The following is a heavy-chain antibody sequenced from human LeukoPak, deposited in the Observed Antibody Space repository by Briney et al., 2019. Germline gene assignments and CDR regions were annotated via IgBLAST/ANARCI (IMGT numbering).Heavy chain of an antibody. Sequence: GASVKVSCKASGYTFTGYYMHWVRQAPGQGLEWMGWINPNSGGTNYAQKFQGRVTMTRNTSISTAYMELSSLRSEDTAVYHCARGYSYGPEFDYWGQGTLVTVSS. D-gene: IGHD5-18*01. V-gene: IGHV1-2*02. CDR1: GYTFTGYY. J-gene: IGHJ4*02. CDR2: INPNSGGT. CDR3: ARGYSYGPEFDY.